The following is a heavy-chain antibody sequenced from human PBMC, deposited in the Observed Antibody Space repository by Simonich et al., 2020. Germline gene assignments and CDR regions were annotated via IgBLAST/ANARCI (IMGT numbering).Heavy chain of an antibody. CDR2: KKKDGSEK. Sequence: EVQLVESGGGLVQPGGSLRLSCAASGFTFSSYWVSWVRQAPGKGLEWVANKKKDGSEKYYVDSVKGRFTISRDNAKNSLYLKMNSLRAEDTAVYYCARDREVYGSGSYYNYWGQGTLVTVSS. CDR1: GFTFSSYW. J-gene: IGHJ4*02. V-gene: IGHV3-7*01. D-gene: IGHD3-10*01. CDR3: ARDREVYGSGSYYNY.